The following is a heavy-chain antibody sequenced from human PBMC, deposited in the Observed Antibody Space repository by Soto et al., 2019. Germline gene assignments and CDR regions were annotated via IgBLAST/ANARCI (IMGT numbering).Heavy chain of an antibody. D-gene: IGHD3-22*01. V-gene: IGHV1-69*01. CDR1: GGTFINYA. CDR2: TIPMFGSA. Sequence: QVQLVQSGTEVKKPGSSVKVSCKASGGTFINYAFSWLRQAPGQGLEWMGVTIPMFGSANYAQRFQGRVTTGADESTSAAYTELGSLRSEGTAAFYCASTYYYDISAWGGSSSYYSAMVVWGPGNTVTVSS. CDR3: ASTYYYDISAWGGSSSYYSAMVV. J-gene: IGHJ6*02.